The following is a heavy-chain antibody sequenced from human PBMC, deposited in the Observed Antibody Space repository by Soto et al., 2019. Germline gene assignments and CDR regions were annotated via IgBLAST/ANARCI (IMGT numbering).Heavy chain of an antibody. V-gene: IGHV3-74*01. J-gene: IGHJ4*02. CDR3: ARGYSDSSGYTLGY. CDR1: GFTFRSYW. CDR2: INSDGSST. Sequence: GGSPRLSCAASGFTFRSYWMHWVRQAPGKGLMWVSRINSDGSSTIYADSVKGRFTISGDNAKNTLYLQMNSLRAEDTAVYYCARGYSDSSGYTLGYWGQGTLVTVSS. D-gene: IGHD3-22*01.